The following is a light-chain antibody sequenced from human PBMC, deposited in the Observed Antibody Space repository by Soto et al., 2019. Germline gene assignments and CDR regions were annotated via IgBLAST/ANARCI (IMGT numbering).Light chain of an antibody. CDR2: DNN. J-gene: IGLJ3*02. CDR1: SSNIGNRF. Sequence: QSVLTQPPSVSAAPGQKVTISCSGSSSNIGNRFVSWYQHLPGTAPKLLIYDNNKRPSGIPDRFSGSKSGTSATLDITGLQTGDEADYYCGTWDISLSGGVFGRGTKLTVL. V-gene: IGLV1-51*01. CDR3: GTWDISLSGGV.